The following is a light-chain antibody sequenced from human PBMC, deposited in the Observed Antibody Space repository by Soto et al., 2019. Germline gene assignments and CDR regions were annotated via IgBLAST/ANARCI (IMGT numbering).Light chain of an antibody. CDR1: SSDVGGYNY. CDR2: DVS. CDR3: CSYAGSYTLV. V-gene: IGLV2-11*01. Sequence: QSALTQRRSVSGSPGLSVTISCTGTSSDVGGYNYVSWYQQHPGKAPKLMIYDVSKRPSGVPDRFSGSKSGNTASLTISGLQAEDEADYYCCSYAGSYTLVFGGGTKVTVL. J-gene: IGLJ2*01.